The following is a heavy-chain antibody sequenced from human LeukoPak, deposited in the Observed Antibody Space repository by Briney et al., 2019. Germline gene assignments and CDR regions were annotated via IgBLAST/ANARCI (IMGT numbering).Heavy chain of an antibody. J-gene: IGHJ4*02. D-gene: IGHD4-11*01. CDR3: ARAPDNYGFDY. CDR1: GFTFSSYD. Sequence: GGSLRLSCAASGFTFSSYDMEWVRQAPGKGLEWVAVISYDGSNKYYADSVKGRFTISRDNSKNTLYLQMNSLRAEDTAVYYCARAPDNYGFDYWGQGTLVTVSS. V-gene: IGHV3-30-3*01. CDR2: ISYDGSNK.